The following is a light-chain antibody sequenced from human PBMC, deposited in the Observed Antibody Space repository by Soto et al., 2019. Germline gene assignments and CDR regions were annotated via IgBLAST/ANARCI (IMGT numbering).Light chain of an antibody. CDR1: QSVSSY. V-gene: IGKV3-11*01. CDR3: QQRSNWPWT. J-gene: IGKJ1*01. Sequence: EIVLTQSPATRSLSQGERATLSCRASQSVSSYLAWYQQKPGQAPRLLIYDASNRATGIPARFSGSGSGTDFTLTISSLEPEDFAVYYCQQRSNWPWTFGQGTKVDIK. CDR2: DAS.